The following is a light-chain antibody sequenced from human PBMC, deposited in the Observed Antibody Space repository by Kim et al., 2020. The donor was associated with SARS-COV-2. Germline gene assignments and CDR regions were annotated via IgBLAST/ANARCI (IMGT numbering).Light chain of an antibody. Sequence: DIQLTQSPSSLSASVGDRVTITCRASQSIGTYLNWYQQKPGKAPELLIYAASSLQSGVPSRFRGTGSGTDFTLTIISLQPEDFTTYYCQQSYGFPHFTFGPGTKGGYQ. CDR1: QSIGTY. V-gene: IGKV1-39*01. CDR3: QQSYGFPHFT. CDR2: AAS. J-gene: IGKJ3*01.